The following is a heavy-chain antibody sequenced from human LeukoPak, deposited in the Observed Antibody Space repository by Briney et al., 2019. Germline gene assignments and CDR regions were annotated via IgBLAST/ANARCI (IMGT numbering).Heavy chain of an antibody. CDR3: ASPLLHYYDSSGGFY. D-gene: IGHD3-22*01. Sequence: SETLSLTCTVSGGSISSSSYYWGWIRQPPGKGLEWIGSIYYSGSTYYNPSLKSRVTISVDTSKNQFSLKLSSVTAADTAVYYCASPLLHYYDSSGGFYWGQGTLVTVSS. CDR2: IYYSGST. V-gene: IGHV4-39*07. J-gene: IGHJ4*02. CDR1: GGSISSSSYY.